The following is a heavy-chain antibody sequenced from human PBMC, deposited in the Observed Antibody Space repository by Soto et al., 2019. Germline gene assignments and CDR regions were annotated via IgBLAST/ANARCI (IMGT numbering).Heavy chain of an antibody. J-gene: IGHJ3*02. CDR3: AIQNPRKTTVTTSGTFDI. D-gene: IGHD4-17*01. CDR1: GGTFSSYA. Sequence: QVQLVQSGAEVKKPGSSVKVSCKASGGTFSSYAISWVRQAPGQGLEWMGGIIPIFGTANYAQKFQGRVTITADESTSTAYMELSSLRSEDTAGYYCAIQNPRKTTVTTSGTFDIWGQGTMVTVSS. V-gene: IGHV1-69*12. CDR2: IIPIFGTA.